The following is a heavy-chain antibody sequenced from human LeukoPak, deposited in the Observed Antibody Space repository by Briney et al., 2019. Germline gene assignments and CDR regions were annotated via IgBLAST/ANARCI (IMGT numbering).Heavy chain of an antibody. CDR1: GGTFSSYA. D-gene: IGHD5-12*01. Sequence: SVKVSCKASGGTFSSYAISWVRQAPGQGLEWMGGIIPIFGTANYAHKFQGRVTITTDESTSTAYMELTSLRSEDTAVYYCARGSGYSGRNDYWGQGTLVTVSS. CDR2: IIPIFGTA. J-gene: IGHJ4*02. CDR3: ARGSGYSGRNDY. V-gene: IGHV1-69*05.